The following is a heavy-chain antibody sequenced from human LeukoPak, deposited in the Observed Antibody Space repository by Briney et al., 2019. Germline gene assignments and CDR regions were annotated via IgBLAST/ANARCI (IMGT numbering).Heavy chain of an antibody. CDR3: AKGTYYDFWSGYYTGCYFDY. D-gene: IGHD3-3*01. V-gene: IGHV3-23*01. J-gene: IGHJ4*02. CDR1: GFTFSTYA. CDR2: ISGSGSRT. Sequence: GGSLRLSCAASGFTFSTYAMNWVRQAPGKGLEWVSVISGSGSRTYYADSVKGRFTISRDNSKNTLYLQMNSLRAEDTAVYYCAKGTYYDFWSGYYTGCYFDYWGQGTLVTVSS.